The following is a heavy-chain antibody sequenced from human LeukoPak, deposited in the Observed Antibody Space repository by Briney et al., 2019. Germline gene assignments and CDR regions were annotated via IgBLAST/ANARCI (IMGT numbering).Heavy chain of an antibody. CDR3: ARSHYGDYFDP. V-gene: IGHV3-74*01. Sequence: GGSLRLFCAASGFTFSSYWMHWVRQAPGKGLVWVSRINSDGSSTSYADSVKGRFTISRDNAKNTLYLQMNSLRAEDTAVYYCARSHYGDYFDPWGQGTLVTVSS. J-gene: IGHJ5*02. CDR1: GFTFSSYW. D-gene: IGHD4-17*01. CDR2: INSDGSST.